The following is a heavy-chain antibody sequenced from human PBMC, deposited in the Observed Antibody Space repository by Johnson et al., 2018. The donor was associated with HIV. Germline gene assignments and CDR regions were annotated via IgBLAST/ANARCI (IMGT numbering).Heavy chain of an antibody. D-gene: IGHD1-26*01. CDR3: ARAFDSGTIRDRFWDI. CDR2: IYSGGST. J-gene: IGHJ3*02. V-gene: IGHV3-66*01. Sequence: KGLEWVSVIYSGGSTYYANSVKGRFTISRDNSKNTLYLQMGSLRAEDMAVYYCARAFDSGTIRDRFWDIWGQGTMVTVTS.